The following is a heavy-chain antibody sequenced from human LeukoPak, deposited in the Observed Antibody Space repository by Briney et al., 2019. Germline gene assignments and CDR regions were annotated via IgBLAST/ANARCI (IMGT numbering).Heavy chain of an antibody. Sequence: GGSLRLSCAASGFTFSSYAMSWVRQAPGKGLEWVSAISGSGGSTYYADSVKGRFTISRDNSKNTLYLQMNSLRAEDTAVYYCAKVPAYQSLPSYFDYWGQGTLVTVSS. CDR3: AKVPAYQSLPSYFDY. J-gene: IGHJ4*02. V-gene: IGHV3-23*01. D-gene: IGHD2-2*01. CDR1: GFTFSSYA. CDR2: ISGSGGST.